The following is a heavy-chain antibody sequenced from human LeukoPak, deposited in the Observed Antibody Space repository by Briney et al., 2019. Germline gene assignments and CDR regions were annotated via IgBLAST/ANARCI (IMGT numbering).Heavy chain of an antibody. D-gene: IGHD1-14*01. J-gene: IGHJ6*03. CDR2: IFPSGGEI. CDR1: GFTFSTFA. CDR3: ARDGILYYMDV. V-gene: IGHV3-23*01. Sequence: PGGSLRLSCAASGFTFSTFAMIWVRQPPGKGLEWVSSIFPSGGEIHYADSVKGRFTISRDNAKNTLYLQMNSLRAEDTAVYYCARDGILYYMDVWGKGTTVTVSS.